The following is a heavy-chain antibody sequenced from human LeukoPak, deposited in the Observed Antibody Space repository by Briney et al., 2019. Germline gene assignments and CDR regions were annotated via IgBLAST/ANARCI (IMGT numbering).Heavy chain of an antibody. V-gene: IGHV3-74*01. Sequence: GGSLRLPCAASRFTLARYWVHWVRQAPGKGLAWVARINEDGKIRDYADSVKGRFTISRDNGKDTVYLQMNSLRVEDTAVYYCAADFGGRDDYWGQGTLVTVSS. D-gene: IGHD2/OR15-2a*01. CDR1: RFTLARYW. CDR2: INEDGKIR. CDR3: AADFGGRDDY. J-gene: IGHJ4*02.